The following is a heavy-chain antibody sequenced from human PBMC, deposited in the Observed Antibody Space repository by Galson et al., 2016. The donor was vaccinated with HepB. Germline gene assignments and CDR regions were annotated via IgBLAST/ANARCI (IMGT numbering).Heavy chain of an antibody. Sequence: SLRLSCAASGFTFSDYYMSWIRQAPGKGLEWVSYISSSGSYTNYADSVKGRFTISRDNAKNSLFLQMNSLRAEDTAVYYCARVVSSGWYCAEYWGQGTL. CDR3: ARVVSSGWYCAEY. CDR1: GFTFSDYY. V-gene: IGHV3-11*06. D-gene: IGHD6-19*01. J-gene: IGHJ4*02. CDR2: ISSSGSYT.